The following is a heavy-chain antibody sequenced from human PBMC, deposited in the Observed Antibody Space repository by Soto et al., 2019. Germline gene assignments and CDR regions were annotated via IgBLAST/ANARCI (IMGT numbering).Heavy chain of an antibody. CDR1: GGSFSDYY. CDR2: INHSGST. D-gene: IGHD6-19*01. Sequence: SETLSLTCTVYGGSFSDYYWSWIRQPPGKGLEWIGEINHSGSTNYNPSLKSRVSVSVDTSNSQFSLKLSSVTAADTAVYYCARGAEQWLANWFEPWGQGTLVTVSS. V-gene: IGHV4-34*01. J-gene: IGHJ5*02. CDR3: ARGAEQWLANWFEP.